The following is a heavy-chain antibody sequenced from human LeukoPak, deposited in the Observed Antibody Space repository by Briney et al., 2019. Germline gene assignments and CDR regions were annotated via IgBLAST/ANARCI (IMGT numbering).Heavy chain of an antibody. CDR1: GFTVSSNY. CDR3: ARSGGGGYDSYYYYGMDV. Sequence: PGGSLRLPCTASGFTVSSNYMSWVRQAPGKGLEWVSVIYSGGSTYYADSVKGRFTISRDNSKNTLYLQMNSLRAEDTAVYYCARSGGGGYDSYYYYGMDVWGQGTTVTVSS. D-gene: IGHD5-12*01. V-gene: IGHV3-53*01. CDR2: IYSGGST. J-gene: IGHJ6*02.